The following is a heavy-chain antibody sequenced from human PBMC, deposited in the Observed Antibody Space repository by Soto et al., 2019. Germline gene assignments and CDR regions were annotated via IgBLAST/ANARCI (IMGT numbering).Heavy chain of an antibody. CDR2: INPNSGGT. CDR1: GYTFTGYY. D-gene: IGHD2-15*01. V-gene: IGHV1-2*04. CDR3: ARDAGAGYCSGGSCLLFDY. Sequence: ASVKVSCKASGYTFTGYYMHWVRQAPGQGLEWMGWINPNSGGTNYAQKFQGWVTMTRDTSISTAYMELSRLRSDDTAVYYCARDAGAGYCSGGSCLLFDYWGQGTLVNVS. J-gene: IGHJ4*02.